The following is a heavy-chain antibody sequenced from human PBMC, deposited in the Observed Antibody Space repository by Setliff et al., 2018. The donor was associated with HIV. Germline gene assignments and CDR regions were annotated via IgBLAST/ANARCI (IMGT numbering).Heavy chain of an antibody. D-gene: IGHD3-22*01. CDR2: IHYSGST. CDR3: ASSRPPDDSSGYLDH. CDR1: GGSISNYY. Sequence: SETLSLTCTVSGGSISNYYWSWIRQSPEKGLEWIGYIHYSGSTNYNPSLKSRVTISLDTSKNQFSLKLSSVTAADTAIYYCASSRPPDDSSGYLDHWGQGTLVTVPS. J-gene: IGHJ4*01. V-gene: IGHV4-59*01.